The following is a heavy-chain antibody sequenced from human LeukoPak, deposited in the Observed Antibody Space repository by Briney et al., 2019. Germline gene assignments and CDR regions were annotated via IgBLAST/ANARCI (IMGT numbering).Heavy chain of an antibody. Sequence: GASVKVSCKTSGYTFTDYYMHWVRQAPGQGLEWMAWINPNSGGTNYAQKFQGRVTMTRDTSISTAYMELSRLRSDDTAVYYCARSEYCSSTSCLGGFDYWGQGTLVTVSS. V-gene: IGHV1-2*02. CDR2: INPNSGGT. CDR1: GYTFTDYY. J-gene: IGHJ4*02. D-gene: IGHD2-2*01. CDR3: ARSEYCSSTSCLGGFDY.